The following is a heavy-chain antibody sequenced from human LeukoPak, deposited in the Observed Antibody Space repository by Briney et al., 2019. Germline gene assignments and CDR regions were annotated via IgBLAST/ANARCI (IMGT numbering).Heavy chain of an antibody. D-gene: IGHD3-22*01. CDR3: AREGGFSSGYLNNWFDP. Sequence: SETLSLTCTVSGGSISSYYWSWIRQPPGKGLEWIGYIYYSGSTNYNPSPKSRVTISVDASKNQFSLKLSSLTAADTAVYYCAREGGFSSGYLNNWFDPWGQGTLVSVSS. J-gene: IGHJ5*02. CDR2: IYYSGST. V-gene: IGHV4-59*01. CDR1: GGSISSYY.